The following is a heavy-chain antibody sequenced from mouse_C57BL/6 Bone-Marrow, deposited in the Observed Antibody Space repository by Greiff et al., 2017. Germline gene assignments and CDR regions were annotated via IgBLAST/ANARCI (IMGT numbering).Heavy chain of an antibody. CDR1: GYSFTSYY. CDR2: IYPGSGNT. CDR3: ARLPYYYCSSYGY. V-gene: IGHV1-66*01. D-gene: IGHD1-1*01. J-gene: IGHJ2*01. Sequence: QVQLQQSGPELVKPGASVKISCKASGYSFTSYYIHWVKQRPGQGLEWIGWIYPGSGNTKYNEKFKGKATLTADTSSSTAYMQLSSLTSEDSAVYYCARLPYYYCSSYGYWGQGTTLTVSS.